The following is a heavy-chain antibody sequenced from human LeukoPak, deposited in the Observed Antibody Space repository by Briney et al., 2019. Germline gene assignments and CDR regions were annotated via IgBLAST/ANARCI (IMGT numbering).Heavy chain of an antibody. V-gene: IGHV3-7*02. CDR2: INEDGSQK. CDR1: GYIFRRYW. J-gene: IGHJ4*02. CDR3: AGGYCSGGSCYDYFDY. D-gene: IGHD2-15*01. Sequence: GGSLRLSCAASGYIFRRYWVSWVRQAPGKGLEWVANINEDGSQKNYVDSVKGRFIISRDNAKNSLYLQMNSLRAEDTAVYYCAGGYCSGGSCYDYFDYWGQGTLVTVSS.